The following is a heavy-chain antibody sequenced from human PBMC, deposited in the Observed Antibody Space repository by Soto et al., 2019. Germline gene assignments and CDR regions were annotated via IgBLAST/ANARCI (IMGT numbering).Heavy chain of an antibody. CDR1: GGTFSSYS. Sequence: QVQLVQSGAEVKKPGSSVKVSCKASGGTFSSYSINWVRQAPGQGLEWMGEIIPLFGTANYAQKFQGRVTITADESTSTAYMDLSSLRSEDSAVYYCARDGGRHSGGIDYWGQGTLVTVSS. D-gene: IGHD1-26*01. V-gene: IGHV1-69*01. CDR3: ARDGGRHSGGIDY. CDR2: IIPLFGTA. J-gene: IGHJ4*02.